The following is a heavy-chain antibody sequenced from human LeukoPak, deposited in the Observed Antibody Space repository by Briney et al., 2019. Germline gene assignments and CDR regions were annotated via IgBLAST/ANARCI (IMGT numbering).Heavy chain of an antibody. V-gene: IGHV1-2*02. D-gene: IGHD2-2*02. CDR2: INPNSGGT. CDR1: GYTFTGYY. Sequence: EASVKVSCKASGYTFTGYYMHWVRQAPGQGLEWMGWINPNSGGTNYAQKFQGRVTMTRDTSISTACMELSRLRSDDTAVYYCARGIVVVPAAIVDAFDIWGQGTMVTVSS. J-gene: IGHJ3*02. CDR3: ARGIVVVPAAIVDAFDI.